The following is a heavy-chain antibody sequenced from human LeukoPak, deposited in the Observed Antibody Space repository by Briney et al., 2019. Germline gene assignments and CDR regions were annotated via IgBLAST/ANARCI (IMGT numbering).Heavy chain of an antibody. D-gene: IGHD3-10*01. J-gene: IGHJ4*02. Sequence: SETLSLTCTVSGGSISSSSYYWGWICQPPGKGLERIGSIYYSGSTYYNPSLKSRVTISVDTSKNQFSLKLSSVTAADTAVYYCATEVRGVMGYWGQGTLVTVSS. V-gene: IGHV4-39*01. CDR2: IYYSGST. CDR1: GGSISSSSYY. CDR3: ATEVRGVMGY.